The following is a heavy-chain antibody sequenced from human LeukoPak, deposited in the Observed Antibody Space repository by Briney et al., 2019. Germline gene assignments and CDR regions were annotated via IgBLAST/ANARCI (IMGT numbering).Heavy chain of an antibody. J-gene: IGHJ4*02. V-gene: IGHV4-39*07. CDR1: GGSVSSSSYY. Sequence: SETLSLTCTVSGGSVSSSSYYWGWIRQPPGKGLEWIGSIYYSGSTYYNPSLKSRVSISVDTSKNQFSLKLNSLTAADTAVYYCAREFSLYYDFWSGYYGYYFDYWGQGTLVTVSS. CDR2: IYYSGST. D-gene: IGHD3-3*01. CDR3: AREFSLYYDFWSGYYGYYFDY.